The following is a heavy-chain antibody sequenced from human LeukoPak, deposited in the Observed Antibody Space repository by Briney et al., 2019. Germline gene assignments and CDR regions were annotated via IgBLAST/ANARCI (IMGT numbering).Heavy chain of an antibody. V-gene: IGHV1-24*01. CDR3: ATISGTGFDS. J-gene: IGHJ4*02. CDR1: GYTLTELS. CDR2: FDPEEGET. Sequence: ASVKVSCKVSGYTLTELSMHWVRQAPGKGLEWMGGFDPEEGETVYAQTLQGRVTMTEDTSADTAYMELSSLRSDDTAVYYCATISGTGFDSWGQGTLVTVSS. D-gene: IGHD6-25*01.